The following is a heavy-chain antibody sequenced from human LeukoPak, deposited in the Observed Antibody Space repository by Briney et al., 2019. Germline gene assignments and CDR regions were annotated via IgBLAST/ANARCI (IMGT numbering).Heavy chain of an antibody. CDR2: IYTSGST. Sequence: SETLSLTCTVSGGSISSYYWSWIRQPAGKGLKWIGRIYTSGSTNYNPSLKSRVTMSVDTSKNQFSLKLSSVTAADTAVYYCARDRRYSLRANWFDPWGQGTLVTVSS. D-gene: IGHD2-15*01. CDR3: ARDRRYSLRANWFDP. J-gene: IGHJ5*02. CDR1: GGSISSYY. V-gene: IGHV4-4*07.